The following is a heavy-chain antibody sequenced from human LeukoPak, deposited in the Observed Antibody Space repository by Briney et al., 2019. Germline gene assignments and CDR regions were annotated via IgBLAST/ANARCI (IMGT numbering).Heavy chain of an antibody. V-gene: IGHV3-23*01. CDR1: GFTFSSYA. Sequence: GGSLRLSCAASGFTFSSYAMSWVRQAPGKGLEWVSVISGSGGSTYYADSVKGRFTISRHNSKNTLYLQMNSLRAEDTAVYYCARFGDSSGYYYYFDYWGQGTLVTVSS. CDR2: ISGSGGST. J-gene: IGHJ4*02. CDR3: ARFGDSSGYYYYFDY. D-gene: IGHD3-22*01.